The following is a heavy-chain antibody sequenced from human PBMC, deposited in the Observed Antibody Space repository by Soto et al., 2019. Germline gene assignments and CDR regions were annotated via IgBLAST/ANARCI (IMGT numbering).Heavy chain of an antibody. CDR2: IYYNGST. V-gene: IGHV4-59*01. Sequence: PSETLYLTCAVSGGCISSYCWSWIRQPPGKGMEWIGYIYYNGSTNYNPSLKSRVTISVDTSKNQFSLKLSSVTAADTAVYYCARDRPARASGYPLSPPYYYYVMDVWGQGTTVTVSS. D-gene: IGHD5-12*01. CDR3: ARDRPARASGYPLSPPYYYYVMDV. J-gene: IGHJ6*02. CDR1: GGCISSYC.